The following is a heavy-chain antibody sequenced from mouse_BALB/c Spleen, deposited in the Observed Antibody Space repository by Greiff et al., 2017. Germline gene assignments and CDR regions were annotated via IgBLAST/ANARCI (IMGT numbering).Heavy chain of an antibody. CDR3: TSELDTTVVFDY. CDR2: IDPSDSYT. Sequence: VQLQQPGAELVKPGASVKMSCKASGYTFTSYWMHWVKQRPGQGLEWIGVIDPSDSYTSYNQKFKGKATLTVDTSSSTAYMQLSSLTSEDSAVYYCTSELDTTVVFDYWGQGTTLTVSS. V-gene: IGHV1S127*01. D-gene: IGHD1-1*01. CDR1: GYTFTSYW. J-gene: IGHJ2*01.